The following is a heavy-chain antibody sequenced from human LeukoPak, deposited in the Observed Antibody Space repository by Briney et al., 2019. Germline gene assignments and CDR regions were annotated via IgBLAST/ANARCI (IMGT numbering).Heavy chain of an antibody. CDR2: IWHDGSNK. CDR3: AKDGDAYTEFYYYYMDV. V-gene: IGHV3-33*06. Sequence: PGGSLRLSCAASGFTFSDYGLHWVRQAPGKGLERVALIWHDGSNKYYADSVMGRFTISRDNSKNTLYLQMNSLRAEDTAIYYCAKDGDAYTEFYYYYMDVWGKGTTVTVSS. CDR1: GFTFSDYG. D-gene: IGHD5-24*01. J-gene: IGHJ6*03.